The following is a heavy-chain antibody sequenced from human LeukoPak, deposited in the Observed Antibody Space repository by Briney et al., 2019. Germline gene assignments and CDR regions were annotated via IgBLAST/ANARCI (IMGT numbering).Heavy chain of an antibody. CDR2: ISGSGGST. Sequence: PGGSLRLSCAASGFTFSSYAMSWVRQAPGKGLEWVSAISGSGGSTYCADSVKGRFTISRDNSKNTLYLQMNSLRAEDTAVYYCAKNLCSSVGKCVMDYWGQGTLVTVSS. V-gene: IGHV3-23*01. CDR1: GFTFSSYA. CDR3: AKNLCSSVGKCVMDY. J-gene: IGHJ4*02. D-gene: IGHD3-22*01.